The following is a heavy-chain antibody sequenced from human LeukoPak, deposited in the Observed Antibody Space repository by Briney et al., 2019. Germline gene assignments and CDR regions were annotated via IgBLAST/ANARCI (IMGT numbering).Heavy chain of an antibody. V-gene: IGHV4-34*01. D-gene: IGHD3-10*01. CDR1: GGSFSGYY. J-gene: IGHJ5*02. Sequence: DPSETLSLTCAVYGGSFSGYYWSWIRQPPGKGLEWIGEINHSGSTNYNPSLKSRVTISVDTSKNQFSLKLSSVTAADTAVYYCARRPGRAYYYGSGSYSSSPNWFDPWGQGTLVTVSS. CDR2: INHSGST. CDR3: ARRPGRAYYYGSGSYSSSPNWFDP.